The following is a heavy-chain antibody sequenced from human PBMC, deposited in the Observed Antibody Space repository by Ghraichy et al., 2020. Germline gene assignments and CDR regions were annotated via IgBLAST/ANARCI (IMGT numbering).Heavy chain of an antibody. CDR3: AKARYSNYYFDY. CDR1: GFTFSSYA. CDR2: ISSSGGST. V-gene: IGHV3-23*01. D-gene: IGHD4-11*01. J-gene: IGHJ4*02. Sequence: LSLTCAASGFTFSSYAMSWVRQAPGKGLEWVSAISSSGGSTYYADSVRGRFTISRDNTQNTLYLQMNSLRAEDTAVYYCAKARYSNYYFDYWGQGTLVTVSS.